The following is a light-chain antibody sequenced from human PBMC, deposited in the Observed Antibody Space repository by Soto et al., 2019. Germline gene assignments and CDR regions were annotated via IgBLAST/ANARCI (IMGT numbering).Light chain of an antibody. CDR1: QSVSSN. V-gene: IGKV3D-15*01. Sequence: EIVMTQSPATLSVSPGERATLSCRASQSVSSNLAWYQQKPGQAPRLLIYGASTRATGIPATFSASGSGTDFTLTINNLEPEDFAVYYCQQRRSWPPTFGQGTRLEIK. CDR3: QQRRSWPPT. CDR2: GAS. J-gene: IGKJ5*01.